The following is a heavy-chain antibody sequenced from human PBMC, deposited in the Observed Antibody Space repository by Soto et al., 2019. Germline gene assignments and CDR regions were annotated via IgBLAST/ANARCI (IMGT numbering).Heavy chain of an antibody. CDR3: AKPASDPRSGWYYFDY. Sequence: GASVKVSCKASGYTFTSYGISWVRQAPGQGLEWMGWISAYNGNTNYAQKLQGRVTMTTDTSTSTAYMELRSLRSDDTAVYYCAKPASDPRSGWYYFDYWGQGTLVTVSS. CDR2: ISAYNGNT. J-gene: IGHJ4*02. CDR1: GYTFTSYG. V-gene: IGHV1-18*01. D-gene: IGHD6-19*01.